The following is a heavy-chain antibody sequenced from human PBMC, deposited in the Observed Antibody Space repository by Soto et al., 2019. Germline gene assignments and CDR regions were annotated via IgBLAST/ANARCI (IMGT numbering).Heavy chain of an antibody. V-gene: IGHV3-33*02. J-gene: IGHJ4*02. Sequence: GGSLRLSCATSGFTFNTNGMHWVRQAPGKGLEWVAFIWYDGSNQYYTDSVKGRFTISRDDSTNTLFLQMNSLRADDTGVYYCARDRPRRTSGYFFDYWGQGTPVTVSS. D-gene: IGHD1-1*01. CDR2: IWYDGSNQ. CDR3: ARDRPRRTSGYFFDY. CDR1: GFTFNTNG.